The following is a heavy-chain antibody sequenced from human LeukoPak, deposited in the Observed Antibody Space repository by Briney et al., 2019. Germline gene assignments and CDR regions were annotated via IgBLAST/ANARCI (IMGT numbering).Heavy chain of an antibody. V-gene: IGHV1-69*13. CDR2: IIPIFGTV. J-gene: IGHJ4*02. CDR1: GYTFTSYG. Sequence: GASVKVSCKASGYTFTSYGISWVRQAPGQGLEWMGGIIPIFGTVNYAQKFQGRVTITADESTSTAYMELSSLRSEDTAVYYCARWCYYDSSGNLIGRFDYWGQGTLVTVSS. CDR3: ARWCYYDSSGNLIGRFDY. D-gene: IGHD3-22*01.